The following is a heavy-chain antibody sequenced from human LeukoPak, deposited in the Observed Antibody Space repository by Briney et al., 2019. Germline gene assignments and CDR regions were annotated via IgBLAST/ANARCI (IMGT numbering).Heavy chain of an antibody. D-gene: IGHD2-2*01. Sequence: GRSLRLSCAASGFTFSSYGMHWVRQAPGKGLEWVAVISYDGSNKYYADSVKGRFTISRDNSKNTLYLQMNSLRAEDTAVYYCAKGEGGSTSDYYMDVWGKGTTVTVSS. CDR2: ISYDGSNK. CDR3: AKGEGGSTSDYYMDV. V-gene: IGHV3-30*18. CDR1: GFTFSSYG. J-gene: IGHJ6*03.